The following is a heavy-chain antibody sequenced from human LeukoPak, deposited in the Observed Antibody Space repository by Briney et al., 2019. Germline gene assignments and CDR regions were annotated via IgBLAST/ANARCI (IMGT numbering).Heavy chain of an antibody. CDR2: ISYDGSNT. CDR3: ARGGFGYCSSTSCVTPGYFQH. CDR1: GFTFSSYA. V-gene: IGHV3-30-3*01. D-gene: IGHD2-2*01. J-gene: IGHJ1*01. Sequence: GGSLRLSCAASGFTFSSYAMHWVRQAPDKGLEWVAVISYDGSNTYYADSVKGRFTISRDNSKNTLYLQMNSLRAEDTAVYYCARGGFGYCSSTSCVTPGYFQHWGQGTLVTVSS.